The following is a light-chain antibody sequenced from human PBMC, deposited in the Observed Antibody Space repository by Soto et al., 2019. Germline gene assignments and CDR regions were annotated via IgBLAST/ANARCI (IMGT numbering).Light chain of an antibody. J-gene: IGKJ5*01. Sequence: EIVMTQSPATLSVSPGERTTLSCRASQNIISNLAWYQQKPGQAPRLLIYGASTRATGIPARVRGSGYGTELTSTISSMQYEDFEIYYCQQYKNSPITFGHGTRLEIK. CDR3: QQYKNSPIT. CDR2: GAS. V-gene: IGKV3-15*01. CDR1: QNIISN.